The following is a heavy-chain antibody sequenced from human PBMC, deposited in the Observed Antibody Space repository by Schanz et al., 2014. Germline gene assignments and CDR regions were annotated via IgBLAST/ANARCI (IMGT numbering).Heavy chain of an antibody. CDR3: AKYGGGYSYGFVEY. CDR2: IYSSGST. J-gene: IGHJ4*02. CDR1: GFTVSNSY. V-gene: IGHV3-53*01. Sequence: DVQLVDSGGGLVQPGGSLRLSCAASGFTVSNSYIHWVRQAPGKGLEWVSTIYSSGSTYYADSVRGRFTISRDNSKNTLYLQMNNLRAEDTAVYYCAKYGGGYSYGFVEYWGQGILVTVSS. D-gene: IGHD5-18*01.